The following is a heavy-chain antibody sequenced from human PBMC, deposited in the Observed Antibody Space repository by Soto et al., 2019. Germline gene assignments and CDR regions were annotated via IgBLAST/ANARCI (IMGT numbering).Heavy chain of an antibody. D-gene: IGHD3-22*01. CDR2: ISSSSSTI. CDR1: GFTFSSYS. Sequence: EVQLVESGGGLVQPGGSLRLSCAASGFTFSSYSMNWVRQAPGKGLEWVSYISSSSSTIYYADSVKGRFTISRDNAKNSLYLQMNSLRAEDTAVYYCARDRFDYYDSSGYWRFAPWGQGTLVTVSS. CDR3: ARDRFDYYDSSGYWRFAP. V-gene: IGHV3-48*01. J-gene: IGHJ5*02.